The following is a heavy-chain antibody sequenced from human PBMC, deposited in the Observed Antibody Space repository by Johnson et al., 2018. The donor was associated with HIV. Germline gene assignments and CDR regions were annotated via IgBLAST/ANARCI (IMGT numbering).Heavy chain of an antibody. CDR2: ISYDGSNK. CDR1: GFTFSSYA. V-gene: IGHV3-30-3*01. CDR3: ARGRDSGVAFDI. J-gene: IGHJ3*02. Sequence: QVQLVESGGGVVQPGRSLRLSCAASGFTFSSYAMHWVRQAPGKGLEWVAVISYDGSNKYYADSVKGRFTISRDNSKNTLYLQMNSLRAEDTAVYYCARGRDSGVAFDIWGQGTMVTVSS. D-gene: IGHD3-10*01.